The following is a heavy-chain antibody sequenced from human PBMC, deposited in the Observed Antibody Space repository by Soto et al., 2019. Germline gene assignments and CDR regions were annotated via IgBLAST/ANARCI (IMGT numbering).Heavy chain of an antibody. V-gene: IGHV4-39*01. CDR2: IYYSGST. CDR3: ARHRASVSHPITLEYDYGMDV. Sequence: PSETLSLTCTVSGGSISSSSYYWGWIRQPPGKGLEWIGSIYYSGSTYYNPSLKSRVTISVDTSKNQFSLKLSSVTAADTAVYYCARHRASVSHPITLEYDYGMDVWGQGTTVTVSS. J-gene: IGHJ6*02. CDR1: GGSISSSSYY. D-gene: IGHD1-20*01.